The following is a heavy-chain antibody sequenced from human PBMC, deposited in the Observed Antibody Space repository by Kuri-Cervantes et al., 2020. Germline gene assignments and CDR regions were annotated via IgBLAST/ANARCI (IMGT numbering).Heavy chain of an antibody. V-gene: IGHV3-30*18. CDR3: AKLQRPLFFVGMVDY. D-gene: IGHD1-26*01. J-gene: IGHJ4*02. CDR1: GFTFSSYG. Sequence: GESLKISCAASGFTFSSYGMHWVRQAPGKGLEWVAVISYDGSNKYYADSVKGRFTISRDNSKNTLYLQMNSLRAGDTAVYYCAKLQRPLFFVGMVDYWGQGTLVTVSS. CDR2: ISYDGSNK.